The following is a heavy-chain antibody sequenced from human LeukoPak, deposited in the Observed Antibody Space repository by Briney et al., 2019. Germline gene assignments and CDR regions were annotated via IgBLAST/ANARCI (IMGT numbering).Heavy chain of an antibody. Sequence: SETLSLTCTVSGDSISRYHWSWIRQPPEKGLEWIGHIYFSGSTSCNPSLKSRVTISVDTSKKQFSLKLSSVTAADTAVYYCASTGHYAHPWGQGTLVTISS. CDR3: ASTGHYAHP. V-gene: IGHV4-59*01. J-gene: IGHJ5*02. CDR2: IYFSGST. D-gene: IGHD2-2*01. CDR1: GDSISRYH.